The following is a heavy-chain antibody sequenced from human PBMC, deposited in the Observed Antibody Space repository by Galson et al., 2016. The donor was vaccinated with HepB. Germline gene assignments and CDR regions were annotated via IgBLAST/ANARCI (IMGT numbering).Heavy chain of an antibody. D-gene: IGHD5-24*01. V-gene: IGHV5-51*01. CDR1: GFNFPSDW. CDR3: AKKRAGYNY. Sequence: QSGAEVKKPGESLKISCKTSGFNFPSDWIGWVRQVPGKGLEWMGIIYPVASNAAYSASFQGHVIISADKSISTAYLQWSSLKASDTAMYYCAKKRAGYNYWGQGTLVTVSS. CDR2: IYPVASNA. J-gene: IGHJ4*02.